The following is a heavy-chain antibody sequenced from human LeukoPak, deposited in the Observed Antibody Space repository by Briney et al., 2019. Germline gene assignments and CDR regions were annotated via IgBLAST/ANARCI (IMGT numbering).Heavy chain of an antibody. CDR2: ISRGDDYT. V-gene: IGHV3-23*01. CDR1: GFDFSSYA. D-gene: IGHD3-10*01. Sequence: PGGSLRLSCAASGFDFSSYAMSWVRQPPGKGLEWVSVISRGDDYTYYADSVKGRFTISTDNSKTTLYLQMNSLRAEDTAVYYCANDYRSGSFHDFWGQGTLVTVSS. J-gene: IGHJ4*02. CDR3: ANDYRSGSFHDF.